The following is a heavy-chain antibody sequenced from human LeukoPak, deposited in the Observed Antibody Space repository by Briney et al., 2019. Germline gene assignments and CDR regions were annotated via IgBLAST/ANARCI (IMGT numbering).Heavy chain of an antibody. V-gene: IGHV3-9*01. CDR3: AKAPGIAATGTAYFQH. CDR2: ISWNSGSI. CDR1: GFTFDDYA. D-gene: IGHD6-13*01. J-gene: IGHJ1*01. Sequence: GGSLRLSCAASGFTFDDYAMHWVRQAPGKGLEWVSGISWNSGSIGYADSVKGRFTISRDNAKNSLYLQMNSLRAEDTALYYCAKAPGIAATGTAYFQHWGQGTLVTVSS.